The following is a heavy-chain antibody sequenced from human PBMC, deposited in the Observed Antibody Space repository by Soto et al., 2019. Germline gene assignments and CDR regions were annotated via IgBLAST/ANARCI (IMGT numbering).Heavy chain of an antibody. CDR1: GFTFSSYD. CDR3: AHSSSWYYFDY. J-gene: IGHJ4*02. V-gene: IGHV3-13*01. D-gene: IGHD6-13*01. CDR2: IGTAGDT. Sequence: GGSLRLSCAASGFTFSSYDMHWVRQATGKGLEWVSAIGTAGDTYYPGSVKGRFTISRENAKNSLYLQMNSLRAEDTAVHYCAHSSSWYYFDYWGQGTLVTVSS.